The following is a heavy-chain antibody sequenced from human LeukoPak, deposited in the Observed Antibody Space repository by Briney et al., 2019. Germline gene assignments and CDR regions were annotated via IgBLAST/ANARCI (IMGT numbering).Heavy chain of an antibody. D-gene: IGHD1-26*01. J-gene: IGHJ4*02. CDR2: INPNSGGT. CDR1: GYTFTGYY. CDR3: ARGEWELLQALDY. Sequence: WASVKVSCKASGYTFTGYYMHWVRQAPGQGLEWMGWINPNSGGTNYARKFQGRVTMTRDTSISTAYMELSRLRSDGTAVYYCARGEWELLQALDYWGQGTLVTVSS. V-gene: IGHV1-2*02.